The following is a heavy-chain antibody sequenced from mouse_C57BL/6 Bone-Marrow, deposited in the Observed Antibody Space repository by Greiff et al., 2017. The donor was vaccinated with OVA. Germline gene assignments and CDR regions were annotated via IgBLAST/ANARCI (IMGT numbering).Heavy chain of an antibody. CDR2: IDPSDSYT. CDR1: GYNFTSYW. V-gene: IGHV1-50*01. Sequence: VQLQQPGAELVKPGASVKLSCKASGYNFTSYWMQWVKQRPGPGLEWIGEIDPSDSYTNYNQKFKGKATLTVDTSSSTAYMQLSSLTSEDSAVYYCARRGIYDGSWFAYWGQGTLVTVSA. J-gene: IGHJ3*01. D-gene: IGHD2-3*01. CDR3: ARRGIYDGSWFAY.